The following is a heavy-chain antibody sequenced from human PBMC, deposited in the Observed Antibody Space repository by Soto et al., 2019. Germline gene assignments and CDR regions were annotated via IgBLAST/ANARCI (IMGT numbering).Heavy chain of an antibody. J-gene: IGHJ5*02. CDR3: ARKHSLDYIRWGLDP. D-gene: IGHD4-4*01. CDR1: GGSISSFY. CDR2: IYSGGRN. V-gene: IGHV4-4*07. Sequence: SETLSLTCTVSGGSISSFYWSWIRQPAGKGLEWIGRIYSGGRNNYNPSLKSRVTMSVDTSKNQFSLRLSSVTAADTATYYCARKHSLDYIRWGLDPWGQGTLVTVSS.